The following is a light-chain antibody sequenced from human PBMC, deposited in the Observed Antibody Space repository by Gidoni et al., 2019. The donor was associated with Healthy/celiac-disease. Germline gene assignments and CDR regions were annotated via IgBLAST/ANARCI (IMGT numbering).Light chain of an antibody. CDR1: KLGDQY. J-gene: IGLJ2*01. CDR3: QAWDGV. CDR2: QDS. Sequence: SYELTQPPSVSVSPGQTASITCSGDKLGDQYACWYQQKPGQSPVLVIYQDSKRPSGIPERFSGSNSGNTATLTISGTQAMDEADYYCQAWDGVFGGGTKLTVL. V-gene: IGLV3-1*01.